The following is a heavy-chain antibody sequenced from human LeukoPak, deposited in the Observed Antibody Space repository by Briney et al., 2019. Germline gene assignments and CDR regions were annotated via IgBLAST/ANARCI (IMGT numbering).Heavy chain of an antibody. V-gene: IGHV3-33*06. Sequence: PGGSLRLSCAASGFTFSSYGMHWVRQAPGKGLEWVAVIWYDGSNKYYADSVKGRFTISRDNSKNTLYLQMNSLRAEDTAVYYCAKALGAICGAGCSSRYFDCWGQGTLVTVSS. D-gene: IGHD2-15*01. J-gene: IGHJ4*02. CDR2: IWYDGSNK. CDR3: AKALGAICGAGCSSRYFDC. CDR1: GFTFSSYG.